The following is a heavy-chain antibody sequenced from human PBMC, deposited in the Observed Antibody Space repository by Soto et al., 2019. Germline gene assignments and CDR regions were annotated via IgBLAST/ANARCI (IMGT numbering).Heavy chain of an antibody. CDR3: ARDHSRGRYDFWSGYSPFDY. Sequence: QVQLVQSGAEVKKPGASVKVSCKASGYTFTGYYMHWVRQAPGQGLEWMGWINPNSGGTNSAQKFQGRVTMTRYTSSSTAYMEMSRLRSDDTAVYYCARDHSRGRYDFWSGYSPFDYWGQGTLVTVSS. V-gene: IGHV1-2*02. CDR2: INPNSGGT. D-gene: IGHD3-3*01. J-gene: IGHJ4*02. CDR1: GYTFTGYY.